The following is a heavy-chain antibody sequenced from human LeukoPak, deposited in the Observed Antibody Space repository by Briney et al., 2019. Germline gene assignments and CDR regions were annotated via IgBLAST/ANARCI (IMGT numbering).Heavy chain of an antibody. D-gene: IGHD1-26*01. V-gene: IGHV3-30*02. CDR2: IPYDGSNK. Sequence: GGSLRLSCAASGFTFSSYGMHWVRQAPGQGLEWVSFIPYDGSNKYYADSVKGRFTISRDNSKNTLFLQMNSLRAEETAVYYCAKGSGFYFDYWGQGTLVTVSS. J-gene: IGHJ4*02. CDR3: AKGSGFYFDY. CDR1: GFTFSSYG.